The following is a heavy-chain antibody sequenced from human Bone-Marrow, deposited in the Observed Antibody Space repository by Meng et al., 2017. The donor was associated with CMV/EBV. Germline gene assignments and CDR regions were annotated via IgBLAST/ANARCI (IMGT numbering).Heavy chain of an antibody. CDR2: IYWDDDK. Sequence: QITLTESGPMLVKSXHTFTLTCTFSGFSLSTSGVGVGWIRQPPGKALEWLALIYWDDDKRYSPSLKSRLTITKDTSKNQVVLTMTNMDPVDTATYYCAHGSPGWYAFDAWGQGTLVTVSS. D-gene: IGHD2-15*01. V-gene: IGHV2-5*02. J-gene: IGHJ5*02. CDR3: AHGSPGWYAFDA. CDR1: GFSLSTSGVG.